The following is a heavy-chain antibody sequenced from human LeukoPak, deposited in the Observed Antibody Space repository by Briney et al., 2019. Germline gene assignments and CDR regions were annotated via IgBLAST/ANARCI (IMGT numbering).Heavy chain of an antibody. CDR2: ISYDGSNK. CDR3: ASLVLRYFDWFVGYYYYGMDV. Sequence: GGSLRLSCAASGFTFSSYGMHWVRQAPGKGLEWVAVISYDGSNKYYADSVKGRFTISRDNSKNTLYLQMNSLRAEDTAVYYCASLVLRYFDWFVGYYYYGMDVWGQGTTVTVSS. CDR1: GFTFSSYG. D-gene: IGHD3-9*01. J-gene: IGHJ6*02. V-gene: IGHV3-30*03.